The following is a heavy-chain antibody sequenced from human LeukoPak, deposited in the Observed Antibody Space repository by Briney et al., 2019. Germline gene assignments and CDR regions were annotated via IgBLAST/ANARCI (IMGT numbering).Heavy chain of an antibody. D-gene: IGHD2-2*01. CDR3: AKGALPYRVCSSTSCLYWYFDL. Sequence: GGSLRLSCASSGFTFSSYGMHWVRQAPGKGLEWVAVISYDGNNKYYADSVKGRFTISRDNSKNTLYLQMNSLRAEDTAVYYCAKGALPYRVCSSTSCLYWYFDLWGRGPRVTVSS. J-gene: IGHJ2*01. CDR1: GFTFSSYG. CDR2: ISYDGNNK. V-gene: IGHV3-30*18.